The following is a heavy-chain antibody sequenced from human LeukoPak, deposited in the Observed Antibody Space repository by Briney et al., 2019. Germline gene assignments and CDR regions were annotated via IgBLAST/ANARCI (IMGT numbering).Heavy chain of an antibody. V-gene: IGHV1-18*01. D-gene: IGHD3-22*01. CDR3: ARVGATYFYDSTGYYDSGVFDF. J-gene: IGHJ4*02. CDR1: GYTFTSYG. CDR2: ISVYNGNT. Sequence: ASVKVSCKASGYTFTSYGISWVRQAPGQGLEWMGWISVYNGNTNYAQKVQGRVTVTTDTSTSTAYMELRSLRSDDTAVYYCARVGATYFYDSTGYYDSGVFDFWGQGTLVTVSS.